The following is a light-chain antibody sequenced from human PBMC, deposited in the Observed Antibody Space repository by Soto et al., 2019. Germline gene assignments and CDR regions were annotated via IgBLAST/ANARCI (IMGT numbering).Light chain of an antibody. V-gene: IGKV1-5*01. CDR1: QSISSW. Sequence: DIQMTQSPSTLSASVGDRVTITCRASQSISSWLAWYQQKPGKAPKLLIYDASSLESGVPSRFSGSGSGTEFTLTISSLQPDDFATYYCQQYNAYPLTFGQGTRLEIK. CDR3: QQYNAYPLT. CDR2: DAS. J-gene: IGKJ5*01.